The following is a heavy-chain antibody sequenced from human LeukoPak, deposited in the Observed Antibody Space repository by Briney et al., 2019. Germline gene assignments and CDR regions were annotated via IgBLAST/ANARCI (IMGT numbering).Heavy chain of an antibody. CDR1: GFTFTTYW. Sequence: GGSLRLSCAASGFTFTTYWMSWVRQAPGKGLEWVANIKQDGTEKYYADSVKGRFTISRDNSKNTLYLQMNSLRAEDTAVYYCAKDIYRSQLWLAAYYFDYWGQGTLVTVSS. D-gene: IGHD5-18*01. CDR2: IKQDGTEK. CDR3: AKDIYRSQLWLAAYYFDY. V-gene: IGHV3-7*01. J-gene: IGHJ4*02.